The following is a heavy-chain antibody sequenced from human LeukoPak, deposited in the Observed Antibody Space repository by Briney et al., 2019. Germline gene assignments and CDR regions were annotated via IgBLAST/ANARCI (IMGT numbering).Heavy chain of an antibody. D-gene: IGHD3-10*01. CDR2: INHSGST. J-gene: IGHJ6*03. Sequence: KPSETLSLTCAVYVGSFSGYYWSWIRQPPGKGLEWVGEINHSGSTNYNSSLKRRGTISVDTSKNQFSLKLSSVTAADTAVYYCARGYYGSGSHCCHMDVWGKGTTITVS. CDR3: ARGYYGSGSHCCHMDV. V-gene: IGHV4-34*01. CDR1: VGSFSGYY.